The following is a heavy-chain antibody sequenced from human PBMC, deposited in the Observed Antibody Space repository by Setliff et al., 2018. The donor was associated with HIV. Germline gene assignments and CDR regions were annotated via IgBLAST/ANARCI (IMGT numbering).Heavy chain of an antibody. D-gene: IGHD6-19*01. CDR3: ARSGKAVGSAGLGAFDI. CDR1: EYSFSHFW. Sequence: GESLKISCKASEYSFSHFWIGWVRQMPGKGLEWMGFIYPGDSDTRCSPSFQGQVTISADKSISTAYLQWSSLKASDTAMYYCARSGKAVGSAGLGAFDIWGQGTMGTVS. V-gene: IGHV5-51*01. J-gene: IGHJ3*02. CDR2: IYPGDSDT.